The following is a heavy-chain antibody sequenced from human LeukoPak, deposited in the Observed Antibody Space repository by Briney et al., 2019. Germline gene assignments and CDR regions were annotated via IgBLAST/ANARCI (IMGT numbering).Heavy chain of an antibody. J-gene: IGHJ6*03. Sequence: GGPLRLSCAASGFTFSSYSMNWVRQAPGKGPEWVSSISSSSSYIYYADSVKGRFTISRDNAKNSLYLQMNSLRAEDTAVYYCARATPYYYYMDVWGKGTTVTVSS. V-gene: IGHV3-21*01. CDR1: GFTFSSYS. CDR2: ISSSSSYI. CDR3: ARATPYYYYMDV.